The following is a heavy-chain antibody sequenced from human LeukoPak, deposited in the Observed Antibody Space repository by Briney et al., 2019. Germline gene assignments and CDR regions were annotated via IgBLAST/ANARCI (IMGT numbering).Heavy chain of an antibody. J-gene: IGHJ5*02. CDR1: GFTFSSYA. Sequence: GGSLRLSCAASGFTFSSYAMSWVRQAPGKGLEWVSAISGSGGSTYYADFVKGRFTISRDTSKNTLHLQRNSMRAEDTAVYYCARWYYYETSGLYYGSFDNWGQGTLVTVSS. D-gene: IGHD3-22*01. V-gene: IGHV3-23*01. CDR3: ARWYYYETSGLYYGSFDN. CDR2: ISGSGGST.